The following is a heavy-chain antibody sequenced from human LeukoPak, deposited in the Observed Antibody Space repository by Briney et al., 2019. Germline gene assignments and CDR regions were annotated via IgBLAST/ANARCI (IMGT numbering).Heavy chain of an antibody. CDR2: INPSGGST. D-gene: IGHD3-22*01. J-gene: IGHJ4*02. CDR3: ARDDSSGPQVY. Sequence: GASVKVSCKASGYTFTSYYVHWVRQAPGQGLEWMGIINPSGGSTGYAQKFQGRVNMTRDTSTSTVYMELSSLRSDDTAVYYCARDDSSGPQVYWGQGTLVTVSS. V-gene: IGHV1-46*01. CDR1: GYTFTSYY.